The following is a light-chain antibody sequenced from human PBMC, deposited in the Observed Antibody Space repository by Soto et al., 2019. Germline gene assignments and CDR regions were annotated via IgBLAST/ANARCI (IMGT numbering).Light chain of an antibody. CDR3: SSYSGTNNYV. Sequence: QSALTQPPSASGSPGQSVTISCTGTSSDVGGYNFVSWYQQHPGKAPKLIIYEVTKRPSGVPDRFSGSKSGNTASLTVSGLQAEDEADYYCSSYSGTNNYVFGTGTQLTVL. CDR1: SSDVGGYNF. CDR2: EVT. V-gene: IGLV2-8*01. J-gene: IGLJ1*01.